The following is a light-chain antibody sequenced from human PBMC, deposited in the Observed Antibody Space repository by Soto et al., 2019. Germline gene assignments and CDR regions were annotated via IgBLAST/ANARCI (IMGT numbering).Light chain of an antibody. V-gene: IGKV3-11*01. CDR2: DAP. Sequence: EIVLAQSPATLSLSPGERATLSCRASQSVSSYLAWYQQKPGQAPRLLIYDAPNRATGIPARFSGSGSGTDFTFTISSLEPEDFAVYYCQQRSNWPITFGQGTRREI. J-gene: IGKJ5*01. CDR3: QQRSNWPIT. CDR1: QSVSSY.